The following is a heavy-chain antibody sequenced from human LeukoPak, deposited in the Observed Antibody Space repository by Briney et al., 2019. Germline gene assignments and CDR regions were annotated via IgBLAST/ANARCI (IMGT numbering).Heavy chain of an antibody. CDR3: ARHSNTAMVDY. Sequence: ASVKVSCKASGYTFTGYYMHWVRQAPGQGLEWMGRINPNSGGTNYAQKFRGRVTMTRNTSISTAYMELSRLRSDDTAVYYCARHSNTAMVDYWGQGTLVTVSS. J-gene: IGHJ4*02. V-gene: IGHV1-2*06. D-gene: IGHD5-18*01. CDR2: INPNSGGT. CDR1: GYTFTGYY.